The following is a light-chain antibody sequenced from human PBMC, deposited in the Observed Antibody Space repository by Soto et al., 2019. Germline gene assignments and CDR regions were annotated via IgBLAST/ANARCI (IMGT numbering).Light chain of an antibody. CDR2: AAS. Sequence: DIQLTQSPSFLSASVGDRVTITCRASQGISSYLAWYQQKPGKAPKLLIYAASTLQSGVPSRFSGSASGTEFTLTVSSLQPEDFATDYCQQLNSYPITFGQGTRLDIK. J-gene: IGKJ5*01. CDR3: QQLNSYPIT. V-gene: IGKV1-9*01. CDR1: QGISSY.